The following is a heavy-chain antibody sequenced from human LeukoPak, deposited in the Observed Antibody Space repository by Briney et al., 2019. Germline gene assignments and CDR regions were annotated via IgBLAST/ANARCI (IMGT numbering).Heavy chain of an antibody. V-gene: IGHV3-48*01. CDR2: IRSSSSNI. Sequence: GGSLRLSCEASGFTFSNYRMNWVRQAPGKGLEWVSYIRSSSSNIYYADSVKGRFTIARDNTKNSLYLQMNSLRAEDTAVYYCARAKRNGFDIWGQGTMVTVSS. CDR1: GFTFSNYR. CDR3: ARAKRNGFDI. J-gene: IGHJ3*02.